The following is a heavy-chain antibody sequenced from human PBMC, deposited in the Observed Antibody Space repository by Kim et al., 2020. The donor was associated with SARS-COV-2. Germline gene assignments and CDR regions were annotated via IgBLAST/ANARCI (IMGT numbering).Heavy chain of an antibody. V-gene: IGHV3-66*01. CDR1: GFTVSSNY. J-gene: IGHJ3*02. CDR2: IYSGGST. D-gene: IGHD2-21*02. CDR3: ARATAYCGGDCPLGDAFDI. Sequence: GGSLRLSCAASGFTVSSNYMSWVRQAPGKGLEWVSVIYSGGSTYYADSVKGRFTISRDNSKNTLYLQMNSLRAEDTAVYYCARATAYCGGDCPLGDAFDIWGQGTMVTASS.